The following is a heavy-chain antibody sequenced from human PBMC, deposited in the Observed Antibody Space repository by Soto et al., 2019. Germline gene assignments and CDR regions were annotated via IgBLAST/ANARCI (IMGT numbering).Heavy chain of an antibody. Sequence: PSETLSLTCTVSGGSISSYYWSWIRQPPGKGLEWIGYIYYSGSTNYNPSLKSRVTISVDTSKNQFSLKLSSVTAADTAVYYCARGGGDGWFDPWGQGPLVTVSS. CDR1: GGSISSYY. CDR3: ARGGGDGWFDP. J-gene: IGHJ5*02. V-gene: IGHV4-59*01. D-gene: IGHD2-21*01. CDR2: IYYSGST.